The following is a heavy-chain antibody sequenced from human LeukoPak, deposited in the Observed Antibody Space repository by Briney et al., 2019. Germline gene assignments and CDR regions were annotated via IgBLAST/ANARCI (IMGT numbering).Heavy chain of an antibody. V-gene: IGHV3-21*01. CDR1: GSTFSSYS. Sequence: GGSLRLSCAASGSTFSSYSMNWVRQAPGKGLEWVSSISSSSSYIYYADSVKGRFTISRDNAKNSLYLQMNSLRAEDTAVYYCARGAAAGIHFDYWGQGTLVTVSS. J-gene: IGHJ4*02. CDR2: ISSSSSYI. D-gene: IGHD6-13*01. CDR3: ARGAAAGIHFDY.